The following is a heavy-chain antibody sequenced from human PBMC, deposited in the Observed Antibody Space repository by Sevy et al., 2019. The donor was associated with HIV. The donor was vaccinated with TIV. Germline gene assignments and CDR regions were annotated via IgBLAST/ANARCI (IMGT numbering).Heavy chain of an antibody. Sequence: ASVKVSCKASGYTFSTYDINWLRQTVCRGFEWMGWMNPNSGNTGYAHKFQGRVMMTRNTSITTAYMELSGLTSEDTAVYYCTRVRAANNYDMSVSMAYNWFDPWGQGTLVTVSS. J-gene: IGHJ5*02. CDR3: TRVRAANNYDMSVSMAYNWFDP. D-gene: IGHD3-16*01. CDR1: GYTFSTYD. V-gene: IGHV1-8*01. CDR2: MNPNSGNT.